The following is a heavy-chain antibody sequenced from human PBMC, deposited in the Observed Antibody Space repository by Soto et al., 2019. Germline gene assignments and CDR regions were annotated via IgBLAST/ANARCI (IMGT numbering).Heavy chain of an antibody. CDR2: IYYSGTT. J-gene: IGHJ5*02. Sequence: SETLSLTCTVSGGSISSSSYYWVWIRQPPGRGLEWIGSIYYSGTTYYNPSLKSRVTISVDTSKNQFSLKLRSVTAADTAVYYCARQSPDYLGSVGWFDPWGQGTLVTVSS. CDR3: ARQSPDYLGSVGWFDP. D-gene: IGHD1-26*01. V-gene: IGHV4-39*01. CDR1: GGSISSSSYY.